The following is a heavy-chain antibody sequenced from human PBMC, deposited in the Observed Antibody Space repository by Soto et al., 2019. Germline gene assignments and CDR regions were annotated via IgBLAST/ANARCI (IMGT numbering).Heavy chain of an antibody. V-gene: IGHV3-23*01. CDR1: GFTFSSYA. CDR3: AIAPKYSSGWYWDY. D-gene: IGHD6-19*01. Sequence: EVQLLESGGDLVQPGGSLRLSCAASGFTFSSYAMSWVRQAPGKGLEWVSAISGSGGSTYYADSVKGRFTISRDNSKNTLYLQMNSLRAEDTAVYYCAIAPKYSSGWYWDYWGQGTLVTVSS. CDR2: ISGSGGST. J-gene: IGHJ4*02.